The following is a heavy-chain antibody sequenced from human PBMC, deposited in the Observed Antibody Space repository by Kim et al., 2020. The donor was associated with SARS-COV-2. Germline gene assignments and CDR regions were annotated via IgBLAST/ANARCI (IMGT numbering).Heavy chain of an antibody. Sequence: GGSLRLSCAASGFTFSSYGMHWVRQAPGKGLEWVAVISYDGSNKYYADSVKGRFTISRDNSKNTLYLQMNSLRAEDTAVYYCAKHNYYGSIVNFDYWGQGTLVTVSS. V-gene: IGHV3-30*18. CDR2: ISYDGSNK. J-gene: IGHJ4*02. CDR3: AKHNYYGSIVNFDY. D-gene: IGHD3-10*01. CDR1: GFTFSSYG.